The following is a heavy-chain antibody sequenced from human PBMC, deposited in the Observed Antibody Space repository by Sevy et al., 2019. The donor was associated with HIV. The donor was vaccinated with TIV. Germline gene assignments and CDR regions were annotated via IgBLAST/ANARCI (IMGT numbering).Heavy chain of an antibody. CDR3: ATHGLLWFGELSDAFDI. V-gene: IGHV3-53*01. CDR2: IYSGGST. CDR1: GFTVSSNY. D-gene: IGHD3-10*01. Sequence: GGSLRLSCAASGFTVSSNYMSWVRQAPGKGLEWVSVIYSGGSTYYADSVKGRFTISRDNSKNTLYLQMNSLRAEDTAVYYCATHGLLWFGELSDAFDIWSQGTMVTVSS. J-gene: IGHJ3*02.